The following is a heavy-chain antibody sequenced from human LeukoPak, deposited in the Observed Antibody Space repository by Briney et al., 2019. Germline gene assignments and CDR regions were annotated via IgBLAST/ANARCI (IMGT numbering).Heavy chain of an antibody. D-gene: IGHD5-24*01. Sequence: PSETLSLTCTVSGGSLSSSSYCWGWICQPPGKGLEWIGSICYSGSTFYNPSLNSRVTLSVDTSKNQFSLKLTSVTAADMAVYYCARTENYIPEDCFDPWGQGTLVTVSS. CDR2: ICYSGST. CDR3: ARTENYIPEDCFDP. V-gene: IGHV4-39*01. J-gene: IGHJ5*02. CDR1: GGSLSSSSYC.